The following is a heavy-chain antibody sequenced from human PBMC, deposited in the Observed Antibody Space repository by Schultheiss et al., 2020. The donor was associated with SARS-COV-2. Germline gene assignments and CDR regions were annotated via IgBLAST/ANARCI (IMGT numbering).Heavy chain of an antibody. V-gene: IGHV4-59*08. J-gene: IGHJ5*02. CDR3: ARITRGTDKCSSTSCRRGWFDP. CDR2: IYYSGST. CDR1: GGSISSYY. Sequence: GSLRLSCTVSGGSISSYYWSWIRQPPGKGLEWIGYIYYSGSTNYNPSLKSRVTMSLDTSKNQFSLKLSSVTAADTAVYYCARITRGTDKCSSTSCRRGWFDPWGQGTLVTVSS. D-gene: IGHD2-2*01.